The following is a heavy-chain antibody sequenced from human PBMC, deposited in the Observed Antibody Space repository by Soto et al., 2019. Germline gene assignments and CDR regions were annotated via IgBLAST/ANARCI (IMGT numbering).Heavy chain of an antibody. J-gene: IGHJ4*02. D-gene: IGHD3-9*01. CDR3: ARERRRPYYDILTGYYPFDY. V-gene: IGHV1-18*01. Sequence: QVQLVQSGAEVKKPGASVKVSCKASGYTFTTYDIGWVRQAPGQGLEWMGWLGAYNGNTNYVQSLQGRVTMTTDTSTNTAYMELRSLRSDDTAVYYCARERRRPYYDILTGYYPFDYWGQGTLVTVSS. CDR1: GYTFTTYD. CDR2: LGAYNGNT.